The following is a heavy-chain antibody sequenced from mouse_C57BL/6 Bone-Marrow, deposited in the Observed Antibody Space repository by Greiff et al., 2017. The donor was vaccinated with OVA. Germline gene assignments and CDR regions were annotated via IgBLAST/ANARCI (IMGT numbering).Heavy chain of an antibody. V-gene: IGHV1-7*01. CDR2: INPSSGYT. CDR3: ARSYGSSYYAMDY. J-gene: IGHJ4*01. CDR1: GYTFTSYW. Sequence: VVESGAELAKPGASVKLSCKASGYTFTSYWMHWVKQRPGQGLEWIGYINPSSGYTKYNQKFKDKATLTADKSSSTAYMQLSSLTYEDSAVYYCARSYGSSYYAMDYWGQGTSVTVSS. D-gene: IGHD1-1*01.